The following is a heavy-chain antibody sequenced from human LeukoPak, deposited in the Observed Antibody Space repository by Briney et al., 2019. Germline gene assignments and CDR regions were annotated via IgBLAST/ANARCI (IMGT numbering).Heavy chain of an antibody. V-gene: IGHV1-69*13. CDR3: ARGTEDCSSTSCSNWFDP. J-gene: IGHJ5*02. CDR1: GGTFSSYA. D-gene: IGHD2-2*01. Sequence: GTSMKVSCKASGGTFSSYAISWVRQAPGQGLEWMGGIIPIFGTANYAQKFQGRVTITADESTSTAYMELSSLRSEDTAVYYCARGTEDCSSTSCSNWFDPWGQGTLVTVSS. CDR2: IIPIFGTA.